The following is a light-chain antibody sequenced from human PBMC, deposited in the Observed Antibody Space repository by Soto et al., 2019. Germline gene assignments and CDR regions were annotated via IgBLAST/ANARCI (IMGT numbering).Light chain of an antibody. J-gene: IGKJ4*01. V-gene: IGKV3-20*01. Sequence: EIVLTQSPGTLSLSPGERATLSCRASQSVTSTYLAWYQQEPGQAPRLLIYGASSRAIGIPDRFSGSVSGSDFTLTISRLEPEDFAVYYCQQYGSSPLTFGGGTKV. CDR3: QQYGSSPLT. CDR2: GAS. CDR1: QSVTSTY.